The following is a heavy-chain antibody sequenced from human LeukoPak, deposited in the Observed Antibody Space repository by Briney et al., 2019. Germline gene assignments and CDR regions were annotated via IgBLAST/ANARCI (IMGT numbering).Heavy chain of an antibody. CDR2: IYYSGST. D-gene: IGHD3-9*01. J-gene: IGHJ4*02. CDR1: GGSISSYY. Sequence: SETLSLTCTVSGGSISSYYWSWIRQPPGKGLEWIGYIYYSGSTNYNPLLESRATISVDTSKNQFSLKLTSVTAADTAVYFCARGEDFERYYLAYWGQGTLVTVSS. V-gene: IGHV4-59*01. CDR3: ARGEDFERYYLAY.